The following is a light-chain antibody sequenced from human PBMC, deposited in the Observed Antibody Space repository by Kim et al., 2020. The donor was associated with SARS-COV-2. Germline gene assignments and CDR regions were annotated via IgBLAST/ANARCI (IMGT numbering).Light chain of an antibody. Sequence: ASVGDRVTITCRASQGINNDLAWYQQKPGKVPNLLIYGASALQSGVPSRFSDRGSGTDFTLTISSLQPEDVAIYYCQKYNGAPWTFGQGTKVDIK. CDR2: GAS. V-gene: IGKV1-27*01. CDR3: QKYNGAPWT. J-gene: IGKJ1*01. CDR1: QGINND.